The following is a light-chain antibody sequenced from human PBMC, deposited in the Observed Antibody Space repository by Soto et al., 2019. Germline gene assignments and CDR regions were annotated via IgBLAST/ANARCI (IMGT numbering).Light chain of an antibody. CDR1: QSVGTN. V-gene: IGKV3-15*01. CDR2: DAS. J-gene: IGKJ1*01. Sequence: EIVMTQSPATMSLSPGDRAALSCRASQSVGTNLAWYQQKPGQAPTLLIYDASTRATRLPDRFSGSGSGTEFTLTISSLKSEDFAVYYCQQYNNWPPWTFGQGTKVDIK. CDR3: QQYNNWPPWT.